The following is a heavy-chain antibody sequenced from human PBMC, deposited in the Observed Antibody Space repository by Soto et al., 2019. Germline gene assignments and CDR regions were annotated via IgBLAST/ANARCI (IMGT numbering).Heavy chain of an antibody. J-gene: IGHJ4*02. V-gene: IGHV1-46*01. Sequence: GASVKVSCKASGYTFTSYYMHWVRQAPGQGLEWMGIINPSGGSTSYAQKFQGRVTMTRDTSTSTVYMELSSLRSEDTAVYYCARVRTYYDFWSGYSAFDYWGQGTLVTVSS. CDR2: INPSGGST. D-gene: IGHD3-3*01. CDR3: ARVRTYYDFWSGYSAFDY. CDR1: GYTFTSYY.